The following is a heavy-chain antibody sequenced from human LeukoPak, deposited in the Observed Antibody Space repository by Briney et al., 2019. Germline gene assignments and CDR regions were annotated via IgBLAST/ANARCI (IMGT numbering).Heavy chain of an antibody. CDR1: GYTFTGYY. D-gene: IGHD6-19*01. CDR2: INPNSGGT. V-gene: IGHV1-2*02. CDR3: ARGRIAVAGSYYFDY. J-gene: IGHJ4*02. Sequence: ASVKVSCKASGYTFTGYYMHWVRQAPGQGLEWMGWINPNSGGTYYAQKFQGRVTMTRDTSISTAYMELSRLRSDDTAVYYCARGRIAVAGSYYFDYWGQGTLVTVSS.